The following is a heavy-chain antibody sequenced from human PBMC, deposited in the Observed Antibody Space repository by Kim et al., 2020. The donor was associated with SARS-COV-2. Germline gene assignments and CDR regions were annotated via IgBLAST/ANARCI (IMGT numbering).Heavy chain of an antibody. Sequence: YAPSFQGRITLTRDTSQSTVNMELSSLTSEDTALYYCAREKEAEGKTFDYWGQGTLVTVSS. V-gene: IGHV1-46*01. J-gene: IGHJ4*02. D-gene: IGHD6-13*01. CDR3: AREKEAEGKTFDY.